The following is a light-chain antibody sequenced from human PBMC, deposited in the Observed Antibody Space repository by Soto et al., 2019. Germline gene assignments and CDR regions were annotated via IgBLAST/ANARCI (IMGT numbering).Light chain of an antibody. Sequence: DIQMTQSPPSLSASVGDRVTITCRASLDSSNYVAWYQQRPGKVPRLLIYAASTLQSGVPSRFSGSGSGTDFTLTISSLLPEDAATYYCQNLDSAAFTFGPGTKVDIK. CDR1: LDSSNY. V-gene: IGKV1-27*01. CDR3: QNLDSAAFT. CDR2: AAS. J-gene: IGKJ3*01.